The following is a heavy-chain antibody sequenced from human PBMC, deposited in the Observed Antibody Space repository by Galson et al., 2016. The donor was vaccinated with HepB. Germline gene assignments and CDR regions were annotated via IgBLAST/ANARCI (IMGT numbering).Heavy chain of an antibody. V-gene: IGHV3-7*01. J-gene: IGHJ4*02. Sequence: SLRLSCAASAFSFSSFSMNWIRQAPGKGLERVANIKEDGSVKNYVDSVRGRFTISRDNAKNSLYLQMNSLRAEDTAVYYCARDMYTTARDYWGQGTLVTVSS. D-gene: IGHD2/OR15-2a*01. CDR1: AFSFSSFS. CDR2: IKEDGSVK. CDR3: ARDMYTTARDY.